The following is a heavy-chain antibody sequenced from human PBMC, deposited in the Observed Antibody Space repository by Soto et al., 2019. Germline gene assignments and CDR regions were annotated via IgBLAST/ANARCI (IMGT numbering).Heavy chain of an antibody. D-gene: IGHD4-17*01. CDR1: GFTVSSNY. Sequence: GGSLRLSCAASGFTVSSNYMSWVRQAPGKGLEWVSVIYSGGSSYYADSVKGRFTISRDNSKNTLYLQMNSLRAEDTAVYYCARDVGTDGDGVWGQGTLVTVSS. CDR3: ARDVGTDGDGV. CDR2: IYSGGSS. J-gene: IGHJ4*02. V-gene: IGHV3-66*01.